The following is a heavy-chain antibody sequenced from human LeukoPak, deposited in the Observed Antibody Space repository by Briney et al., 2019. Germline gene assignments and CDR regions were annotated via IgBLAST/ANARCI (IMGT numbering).Heavy chain of an antibody. Sequence: SETLSLTCAVYGGSFSGYYWSWIRQPPGKGLEWIGEINHSGSTNYNPSLKSRVTISVDTSKNQLSLKLSSVTAADTAVYYCAGGLRLLSEYYFDYWGQGTLVTVSS. J-gene: IGHJ4*02. V-gene: IGHV4-34*01. CDR2: INHSGST. CDR3: AGGLRLLSEYYFDY. D-gene: IGHD5-18*01. CDR1: GGSFSGYY.